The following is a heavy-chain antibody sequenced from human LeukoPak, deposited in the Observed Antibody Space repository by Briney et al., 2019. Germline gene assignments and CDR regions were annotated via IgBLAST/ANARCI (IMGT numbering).Heavy chain of an antibody. J-gene: IGHJ4*02. Sequence: PGGSLRLSCAASGFTFNNYGMHWVRQAQGKGLDWVGRIKSKVDGGTIEYAAPVRGRFTISREDSKSTVYLQVNSLKTEDTAIYYCSTGGYYFDYWGQGILVTVSS. CDR2: IKSKVDGGTI. D-gene: IGHD3-16*01. CDR3: STGGYYFDY. CDR1: GFTFNNYG. V-gene: IGHV3-15*01.